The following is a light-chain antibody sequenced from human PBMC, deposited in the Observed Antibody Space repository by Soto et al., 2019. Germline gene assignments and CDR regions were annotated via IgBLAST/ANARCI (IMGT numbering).Light chain of an antibody. J-gene: IGLJ3*02. CDR1: NSDVGRFNY. CDR2: EVT. V-gene: IGLV2-14*03. Sequence: QSVLTQPASVSGSPGQSITISCTGTNSDVGRFNYVSWYQQHPGKVPRLIIYEVTDRPSGVSDRFSGSKSGNTASLTISGLQADDEATYYCHSYTSTTTWVFGGGTKVTVL. CDR3: HSYTSTTTWV.